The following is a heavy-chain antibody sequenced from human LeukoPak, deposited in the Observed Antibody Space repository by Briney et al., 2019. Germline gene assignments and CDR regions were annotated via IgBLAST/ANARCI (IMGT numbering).Heavy chain of an antibody. CDR2: IYYSGST. Sequence: PSETLSLTCTVSGGSFSTYYWSWIRQPAGKGLEWIGYIYYSGSTDYNPSLKSRVTMSLDTSKNQFSLNLSSVTAADTAVYYCARAVITFGAAVAKGFDYWGQGTLVTVSS. J-gene: IGHJ4*02. CDR3: ARAVITFGAAVAKGFDY. CDR1: GGSFSTYY. D-gene: IGHD3-16*01. V-gene: IGHV4-59*01.